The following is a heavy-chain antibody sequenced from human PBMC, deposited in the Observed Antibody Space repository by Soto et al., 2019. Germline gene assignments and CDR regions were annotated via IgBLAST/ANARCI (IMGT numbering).Heavy chain of an antibody. CDR3: ARVRWLLGYYYFDY. CDR2: IYHSGST. V-gene: IGHV4-30-2*01. J-gene: IGHJ4*02. Sequence: TLSLTCAVSGGSLSSGGYSWSWIRQPPGKGLEWIGYIYHSGSTYYNPSLKSRVTISVDRSKNQFSLKLSSVTAADTAVYYCARVRWLLGYYYFDYWGQGTLVTVSS. CDR1: GGSLSSGGYS. D-gene: IGHD2-21*02.